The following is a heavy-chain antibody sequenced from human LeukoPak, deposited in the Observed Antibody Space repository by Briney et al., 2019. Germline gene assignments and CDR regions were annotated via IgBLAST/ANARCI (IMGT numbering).Heavy chain of an antibody. V-gene: IGHV4-34*01. D-gene: IGHD2-21*02. CDR1: GGSFSGYY. CDR2: INHSGST. J-gene: IGHJ3*02. Sequence: SETLSLTCAVYGGSFSGYYWSWIRQPPGKGLEWIGEINHSGSTNYNPSLKSRVTISVDTSKNQFSLKLSSVTAADTAVYYCARGGAYCGGDCYSDPFDIWGQGTMVTVSS. CDR3: ARGGAYCGGDCYSDPFDI.